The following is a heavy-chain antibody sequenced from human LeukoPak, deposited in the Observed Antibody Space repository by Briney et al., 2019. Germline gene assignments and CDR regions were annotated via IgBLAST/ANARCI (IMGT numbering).Heavy chain of an antibody. J-gene: IGHJ6*02. CDR2: IIPIFGTA. Sequence: GASVKVSCKASGGTFSSYAISWVRQAPGQGLEWMGGIIPIFGTANYAQKFQGRVTITADESTSTAYMELSSLRSEDTAVYYCAREVWKRSYIVVVPAGMDVWGQGTTVTVSS. CDR3: AREVWKRSYIVVVPAGMDV. D-gene: IGHD2-2*01. CDR1: GGTFSSYA. V-gene: IGHV1-69*13.